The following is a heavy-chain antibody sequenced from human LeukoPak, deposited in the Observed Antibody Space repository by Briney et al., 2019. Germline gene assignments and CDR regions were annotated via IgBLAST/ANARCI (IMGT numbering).Heavy chain of an antibody. D-gene: IGHD6-13*01. Sequence: GGSLRLSCAASGFTFSSYAMSWVRQAPGKGLEWASAISGSGGSTYYADSVKGRFTITRDNSKNTLYLQMNSLRAEDTAVYYCAKDAREQQLVVGDAFDIWGQGTMVTVSS. CDR2: ISGSGGST. V-gene: IGHV3-23*01. CDR3: AKDAREQQLVVGDAFDI. CDR1: GFTFSSYA. J-gene: IGHJ3*02.